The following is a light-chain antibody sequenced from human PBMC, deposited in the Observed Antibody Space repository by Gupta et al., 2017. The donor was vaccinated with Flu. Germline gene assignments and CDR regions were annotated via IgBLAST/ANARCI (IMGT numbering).Light chain of an antibody. CDR1: QSVGTY. CDR3: QKRSNWPPYT. CDR2: DAS. J-gene: IGKJ2*01. Sequence: EIVLTQSPATLSLSPGERATLSCRASQSVGTYLAWYQQKPGQTPRLLIYDASNRATGIPARFSGSGSGTDFALTLSSLEPEDFAVYYCQKRSNWPPYTFGQGTRLEI. V-gene: IGKV3-11*01.